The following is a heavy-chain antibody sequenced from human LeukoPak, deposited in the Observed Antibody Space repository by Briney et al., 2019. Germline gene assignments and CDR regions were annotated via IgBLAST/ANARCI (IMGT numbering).Heavy chain of an antibody. D-gene: IGHD6-13*01. J-gene: IGHJ3*02. CDR2: IIPIFGTA. CDR3: ARDYPPDSWYGDAFDI. CDR1: GGTFSSYA. Sequence: SVKVSCTASGGTFSSYAISWVRPAPGQGLEWMGGIIPIFGTANYAQKFQGRVTITADESTSTAYMELSSLRSEDTAVYYCARDYPPDSWYGDAFDIWGQGTMVTVSS. V-gene: IGHV1-69*13.